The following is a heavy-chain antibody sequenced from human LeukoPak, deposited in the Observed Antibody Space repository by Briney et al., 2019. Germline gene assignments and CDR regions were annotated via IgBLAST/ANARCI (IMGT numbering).Heavy chain of an antibody. D-gene: IGHD6-19*01. CDR1: GYTFTSYG. V-gene: IGHV1-18*01. Sequence: ASVKVSCKASGYTFTSYGISWVRQAPGQGLEWMGWISAYNGNTNYAQKLQGRVTMTTDTSTSTAYMELRSLRSDDTAVYYCARVARSRGSGRSTFWYYYYMDVWGKGTTVTVSS. CDR2: ISAYNGNT. J-gene: IGHJ6*03. CDR3: ARVARSRGSGRSTFWYYYYMDV.